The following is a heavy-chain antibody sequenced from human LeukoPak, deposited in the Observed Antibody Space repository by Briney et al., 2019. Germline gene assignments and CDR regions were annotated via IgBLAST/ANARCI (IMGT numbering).Heavy chain of an antibody. CDR2: IYHSGST. CDR3: ARASHWNQLHYFDY. CDR1: GGSISSSNW. Sequence: SETLSLTCAVSGGSISSSNWWSWVRQPPGKGLEWIGEIYHSGSTNYNPSLKSRVTISVDKSKNQFSLKLSSVTAADTAVYFCARASHWNQLHYFDYWGQGTLVTVSS. J-gene: IGHJ4*02. D-gene: IGHD1-1*01. V-gene: IGHV4-4*02.